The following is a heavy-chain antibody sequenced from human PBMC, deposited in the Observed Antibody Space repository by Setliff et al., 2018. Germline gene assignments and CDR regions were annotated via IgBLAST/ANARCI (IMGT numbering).Heavy chain of an antibody. CDR1: GGSISSGSHY. CDR3: ARTGTTYYYSCMDV. CDR2: IDPSGGT. J-gene: IGHJ6*03. D-gene: IGHD3-22*01. Sequence: SETLSLTCTVSGGSISSGSHYWTWIRQPTGKRLEWIGHIDPSGGTNYSPSLKSRVTISRDTSKNQLSLELTSVTAADTAVYYCARTGTTYYYSCMDVWGKGTTVTVSS. V-gene: IGHV4-61*09.